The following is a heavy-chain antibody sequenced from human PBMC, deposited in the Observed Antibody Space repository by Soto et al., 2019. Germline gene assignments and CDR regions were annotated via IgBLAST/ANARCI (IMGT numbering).Heavy chain of an antibody. CDR2: SSTYNGNT. CDR3: VRDHHDFSSDYHYYHMDV. V-gene: IGHV1-18*01. CDR1: GYTLSNYG. J-gene: IGHJ6*03. Sequence: QAQLVQSGAEMKKPGASVKVSCKASGYTLSNYGISWVRQAPGQGLEWMGWSSTYNGNTKYAKKFQGRVTMTTDTSTSTAYMELRSLRSDATAVYYCVRDHHDFSSDYHYYHMDVWGKGTTVTVSS. D-gene: IGHD3-3*01.